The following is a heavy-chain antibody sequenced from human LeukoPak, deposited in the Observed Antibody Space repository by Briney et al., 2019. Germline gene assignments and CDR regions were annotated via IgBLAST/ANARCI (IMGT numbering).Heavy chain of an antibody. CDR2: INTETGNP. D-gene: IGHD4-23*01. J-gene: IGHJ4*02. CDR3: ARGGSYGGSATSWLFDY. CDR1: GYTFISYA. V-gene: IGHV7-4-1*02. Sequence: GASVKVSRKGSGYTFISYAMNWVRQAPGQGLEWMGWINTETGNPTSAQAFTCQCVFSVDTSVSTAYLQISTPRTEAPAASYSARGGSYGGSATSWLFDYCSQPSLVTASS.